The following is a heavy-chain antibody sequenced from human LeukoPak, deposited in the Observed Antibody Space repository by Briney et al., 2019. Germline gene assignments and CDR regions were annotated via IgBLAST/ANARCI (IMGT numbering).Heavy chain of an antibody. CDR2: IKSRPSGGTT. V-gene: IGHV3-15*01. J-gene: IGHJ4*02. CDR1: GFPFTNAW. D-gene: IGHD5-12*01. Sequence: GGSLRLSCAASGFPFTNAWMDWARQAPGKGLEWVGRIKSRPSGGTTDFAVPVQGRFTISRDDSKNTMYLHMNSLKTEDTAVCYCFTVYDSVANWGRGILVTVSS. CDR3: FTVYDSVAN.